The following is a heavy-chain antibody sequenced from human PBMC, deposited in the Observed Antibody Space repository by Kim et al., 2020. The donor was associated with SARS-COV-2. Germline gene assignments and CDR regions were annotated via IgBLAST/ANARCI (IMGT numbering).Heavy chain of an antibody. CDR2: LVPIFGTP. J-gene: IGHJ4*02. Sequence: SVKVSCKASGGTFSSYAIHWVRQAPGQGLEWMGGLVPIFGTPNNAQKFQGRVTITADESTNTAYMELSSLRSEDTAVYYCAREGADYGANGWVFWGQGTLVTVSS. V-gene: IGHV1-69*13. CDR3: AREGADYGANGWVF. CDR1: GGTFSSYA. D-gene: IGHD4-17*01.